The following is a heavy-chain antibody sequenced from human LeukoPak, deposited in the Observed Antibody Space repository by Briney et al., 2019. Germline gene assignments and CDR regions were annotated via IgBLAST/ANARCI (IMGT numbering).Heavy chain of an antibody. CDR2: IIPIFGTA. CDR3: AREKYNWNDRYYYMDV. V-gene: IGHV1-69*05. Sequence: SVKVSCKASGGAFSSYAISWVRQAPGQGLEWMGGIIPIFGTANYAQKFQGRVTITTDESTSTAYMELSSLRSEDTAVYYCAREKYNWNDRYYYMDVWGKGTTVTVSS. CDR1: GGAFSSYA. J-gene: IGHJ6*03. D-gene: IGHD1-20*01.